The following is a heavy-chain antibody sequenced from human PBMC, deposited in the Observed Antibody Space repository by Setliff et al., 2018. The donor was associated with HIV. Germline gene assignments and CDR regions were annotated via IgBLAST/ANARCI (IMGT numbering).Heavy chain of an antibody. CDR3: VRGYDVLIGSPDS. D-gene: IGHD3-9*01. V-gene: IGHV3-9*01. Sequence: LRLSCAASGFNFKDFSMHWVRQRPGKGLEWVSGITWSSDSIAYADSVRGRSTTSRDNAKNSLYLQMSSLKPEDTAFYYCVRGYDVLIGSPDSWGQGTLVTVSS. CDR2: ITWSSDSI. J-gene: IGHJ4*02. CDR1: GFNFKDFS.